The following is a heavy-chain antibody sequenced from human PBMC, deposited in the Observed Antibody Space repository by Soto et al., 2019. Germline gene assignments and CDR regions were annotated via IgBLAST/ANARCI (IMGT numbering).Heavy chain of an antibody. J-gene: IGHJ4*02. V-gene: IGHV4-4*02. CDR3: ARSFGWYAIDH. CDR2: IHHSGST. D-gene: IGHD6-19*01. CDR1: SASIITEQR. Sequence: QMQLQESGPGLVKPSETLSLTCAVSSASIITEQRWTWVRQPPGKGLEWIGEIHHSGSTNNNPSLRSPVTMSVDKSKNQFSLNLNSVTAADTALYYCARSFGWYAIDHWGQGTLVIVSS.